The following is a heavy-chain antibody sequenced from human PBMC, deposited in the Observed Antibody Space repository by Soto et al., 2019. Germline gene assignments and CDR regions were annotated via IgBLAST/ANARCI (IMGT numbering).Heavy chain of an antibody. CDR3: ARVGVTTGFSQDY. CDR2: INYSGST. Sequence: PSETLSLTCTVSGGSISSYYWSWIRQPPGKGLEWIGYINYSGSTNYNPSLKSRVTISVDTSKNQFSLKLSSVTAADTAVYYCARVGVTTGFSQDYWGQGTLVTVSS. V-gene: IGHV4-59*12. CDR1: GGSISSYY. J-gene: IGHJ4*02. D-gene: IGHD4-17*01.